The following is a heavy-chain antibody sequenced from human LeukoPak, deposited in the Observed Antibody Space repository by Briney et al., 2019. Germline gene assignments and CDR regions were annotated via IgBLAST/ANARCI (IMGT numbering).Heavy chain of an antibody. J-gene: IGHJ3*02. Sequence: SETLSLTCTVSGGSISSSTYYWGWIRQPPGKGLEWIGSIYYSGSTYYNPSLKSRVTISVDTSKNQFSLKLSSVTAADTAVYYCAREGSSYDSSTNDAFDIWGQGTMVTVSS. CDR2: IYYSGST. D-gene: IGHD3-22*01. CDR3: AREGSSYDSSTNDAFDI. V-gene: IGHV4-39*07. CDR1: GGSISSSTYY.